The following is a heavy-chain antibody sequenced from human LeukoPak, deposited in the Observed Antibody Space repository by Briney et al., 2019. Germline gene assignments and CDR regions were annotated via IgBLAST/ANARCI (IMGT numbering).Heavy chain of an antibody. CDR1: GGSISSYY. V-gene: IGHV4-4*07. CDR3: ARQRIAAKYSSTRFDP. J-gene: IGHJ5*02. CDR2: IYTSGST. D-gene: IGHD6-13*01. Sequence: SETLSLTCTVSGGSISSYYWSWIRQPAGKGLDWIGRIYTSGSTNYNPSLKSRVTISVDTSKNQFSLKLSSVTAADTAVYYCARQRIAAKYSSTRFDPWGQGTLVTVPS.